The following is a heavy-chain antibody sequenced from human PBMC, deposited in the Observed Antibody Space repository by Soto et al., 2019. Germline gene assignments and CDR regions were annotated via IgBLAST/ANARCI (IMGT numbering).Heavy chain of an antibody. J-gene: IGHJ4*02. Sequence: VGSLRLSCAASGFTIGTYWMTWVRQAPGKGLEWVANIKHDGSEKYYVDSVKGRFTISRDNPNNSLYLQMDSLRAEDTAVYYYARDQTQYYWGRGSLVTVSS. CDR3: ARDQTQYY. V-gene: IGHV3-7*04. CDR1: GFTIGTYW. CDR2: IKHDGSEK.